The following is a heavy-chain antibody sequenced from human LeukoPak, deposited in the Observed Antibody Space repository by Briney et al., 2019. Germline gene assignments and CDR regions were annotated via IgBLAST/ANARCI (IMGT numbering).Heavy chain of an antibody. J-gene: IGHJ4*02. CDR3: AKDLTAMVPYY. CDR1: GFTFSDYY. CDR2: ISGSGGST. Sequence: GGSLRLSCAASGFTFSDYYMSWIRQAPGKGLEWVSAISGSGGSTYYADSVKGRFTISRDNSKNTLYLQMNSLRAEDTAAYYCAKDLTAMVPYYWGQGTLVTVSS. D-gene: IGHD5-18*01. V-gene: IGHV3-23*01.